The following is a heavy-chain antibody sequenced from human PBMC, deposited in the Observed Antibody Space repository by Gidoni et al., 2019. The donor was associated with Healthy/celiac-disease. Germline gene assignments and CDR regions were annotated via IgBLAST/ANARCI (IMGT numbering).Heavy chain of an antibody. J-gene: IGHJ4*02. CDR2: IIPIFGTA. CDR3: ARDTRDWNDVGYFDY. V-gene: IGHV1-69*01. D-gene: IGHD1-1*01. CDR1: GGTFSSYA. Sequence: QVQLVQSGAEVQKPGSSVKVSCKASGGTFSSYALSWVRQAPGQGLEWMGGIIPIFGTANYAQKFQGRVTITADESTSTAYMELSSLRSEDTAVYYCARDTRDWNDVGYFDYWGQGTLVTVSS.